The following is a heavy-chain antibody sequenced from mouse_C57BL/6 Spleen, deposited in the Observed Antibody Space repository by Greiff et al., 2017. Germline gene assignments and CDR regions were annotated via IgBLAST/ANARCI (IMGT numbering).Heavy chain of an antibody. D-gene: IGHD1-1*02. CDR1: GYAFTNYL. J-gene: IGHJ3*01. Sequence: QVQLQQPGAELVRPGTSVKVSCKASGYAFTNYLLEWVKQRPGQGLEWIGVINPGSGGTNYNEKFKGKATLTADTSSSTAYMQLSSLTSEDSAVYFCARGVDRNGWAYWGQGTLVTVSA. CDR2: INPGSGGT. V-gene: IGHV1-54*01. CDR3: ARGVDRNGWAY.